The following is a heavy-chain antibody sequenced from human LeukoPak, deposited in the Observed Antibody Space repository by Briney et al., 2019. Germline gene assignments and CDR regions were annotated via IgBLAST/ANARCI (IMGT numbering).Heavy chain of an antibody. CDR3: AKDLHYGSADY. CDR2: ISSSGTTI. J-gene: IGHJ4*02. V-gene: IGHV3-48*03. CDR1: GFTFSSYE. D-gene: IGHD3-10*01. Sequence: GGSLRLSCAASGFTFSSYEMNWVRQAPGKGVEWVSYISSSGTTIYYADSVKGRFTISRDTAKNSVYLQMNSLRAEDTAAYYCAKDLHYGSADYWGQGTLVTVSS.